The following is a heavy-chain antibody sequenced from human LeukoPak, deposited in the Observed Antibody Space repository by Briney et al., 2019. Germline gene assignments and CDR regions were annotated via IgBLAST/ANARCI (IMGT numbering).Heavy chain of an antibody. CDR2: ISGSGGYT. V-gene: IGHV3-23*01. CDR1: GFTFSSYA. CDR3: AKVSWGSSGN. D-gene: IGHD3-10*01. J-gene: IGHJ4*02. Sequence: QPGGSLRLSCAASGFTFSSYAMSWVRQAPGKGLEGVSGISGSGGYTYYAGSVKGRFTISRDNSKNTLYLKMNSLRAEDTAVYYCAKVSWGSSGNWGRGTLVNVSS.